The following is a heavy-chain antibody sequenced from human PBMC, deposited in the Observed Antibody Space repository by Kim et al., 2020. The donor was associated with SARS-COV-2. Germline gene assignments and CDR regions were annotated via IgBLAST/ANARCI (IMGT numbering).Heavy chain of an antibody. CDR3: ARAGPDDY. D-gene: IGHD7-27*01. Sequence: SSYIYYADSVKGRFTISRDNAKNSLYLQMNSLRAEDTAVYYCARAGPDDYWGQGTLVTVSS. V-gene: IGHV3-21*01. CDR2: SSYI. J-gene: IGHJ4*02.